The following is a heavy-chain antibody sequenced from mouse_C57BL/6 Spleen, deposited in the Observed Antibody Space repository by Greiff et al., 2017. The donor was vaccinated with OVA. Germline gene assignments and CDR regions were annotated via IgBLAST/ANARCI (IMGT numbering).Heavy chain of an antibody. Sequence: EVKLVESGGGLVQPKGSLKLSCAASGFSFNTYAMNWVRQAPGKGLEWVARIRSKSNNYATYYADSVKDRFTISRDDSESMLYLQMNNLKTEDTAMYYCVRQYYYGSSNWYFDVWGTGTTVTVSS. CDR2: IRSKSNNYAT. CDR3: VRQYYYGSSNWYFDV. CDR1: GFSFNTYA. D-gene: IGHD1-1*01. J-gene: IGHJ1*03. V-gene: IGHV10-1*01.